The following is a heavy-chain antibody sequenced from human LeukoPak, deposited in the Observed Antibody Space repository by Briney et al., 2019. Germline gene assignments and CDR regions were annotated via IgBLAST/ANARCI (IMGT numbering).Heavy chain of an antibody. D-gene: IGHD3-3*01. V-gene: IGHV3-30*01. Sequence: PGGSLRLSCAASGFTFSSYVMHWVRQAPGKGLEWVAVISYDGSNKYYADSVKGRFTISRDNSKNTLYLQMNSLRAEDTAVYYCARDRGALRFLEWLPNNYYMDVWGKGTTVTVSS. CDR1: GFTFSSYV. CDR3: ARDRGALRFLEWLPNNYYMDV. J-gene: IGHJ6*03. CDR2: ISYDGSNK.